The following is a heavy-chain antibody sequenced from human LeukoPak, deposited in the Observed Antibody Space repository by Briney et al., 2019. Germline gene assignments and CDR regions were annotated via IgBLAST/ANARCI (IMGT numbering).Heavy chain of an antibody. Sequence: EASVKVSCKASGGTFSSYAISWVRQAPGQGLEWMGGIIPIFGTANYAQKFQGRVTITAGKSTSTAYMELSSLRSEDTAVYYCASPPINNYDSSGYYPYWGQGTLVTVSS. CDR1: GGTFSSYA. V-gene: IGHV1-69*06. J-gene: IGHJ4*02. CDR3: ASPPINNYDSSGYYPY. D-gene: IGHD3-22*01. CDR2: IIPIFGTA.